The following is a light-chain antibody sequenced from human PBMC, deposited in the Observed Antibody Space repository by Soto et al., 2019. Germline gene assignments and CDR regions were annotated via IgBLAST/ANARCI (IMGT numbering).Light chain of an antibody. CDR2: AAS. V-gene: IGKV1-8*01. CDR3: QQYYSYPGFT. Sequence: AIRMTQSPSSLSASTGDRVTITCRASQGISSYLAWYQQKPGKAPKLLIYAASTLQSGVPSRLSGSGSGTDFTLTISCLQSEDFATYYCQQYYSYPGFTFGPGTKVDIK. J-gene: IGKJ3*01. CDR1: QGISSY.